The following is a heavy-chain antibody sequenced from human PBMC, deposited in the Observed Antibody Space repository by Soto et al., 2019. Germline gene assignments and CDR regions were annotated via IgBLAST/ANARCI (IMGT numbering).Heavy chain of an antibody. Sequence: PSETLSLTCTVSGGSISSYYWSWIRQPPGKGLEWIGYIYYSGSTNYNPSLKSRVTISVDTSKNQFSLKLSSVTAADTAVYYCAKDFLIAVAGTYFDYWGQGTLVTVSS. D-gene: IGHD6-19*01. CDR1: GGSISSYY. CDR3: AKDFLIAVAGTYFDY. V-gene: IGHV4-59*01. J-gene: IGHJ4*02. CDR2: IYYSGST.